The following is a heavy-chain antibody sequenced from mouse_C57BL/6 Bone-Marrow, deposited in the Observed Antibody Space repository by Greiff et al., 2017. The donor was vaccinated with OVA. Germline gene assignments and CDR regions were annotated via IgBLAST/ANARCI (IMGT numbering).Heavy chain of an antibody. D-gene: IGHD1-1*01. CDR1: GFTFSSYA. V-gene: IGHV5-4*01. CDR3: ARDRDYGSSHWYFDV. CDR2: ISDGGSYT. J-gene: IGHJ1*03. Sequence: EVQLVESGGGLVKPGGSLKLSCAASGFTFSSYAMSWVRQTPEKRLEWVATISDGGSYTYYPDNVKGRFTISRDNAKNNLYLQMSHLKSEDTAMYYCARDRDYGSSHWYFDVWGTGTTVTVSS.